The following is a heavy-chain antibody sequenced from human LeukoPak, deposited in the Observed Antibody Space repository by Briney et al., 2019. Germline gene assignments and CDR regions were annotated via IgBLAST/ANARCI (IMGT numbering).Heavy chain of an antibody. J-gene: IGHJ4*02. CDR1: GDTFSSYA. D-gene: IGHD3-3*01. V-gene: IGHV1-69*05. Sequence: SVKVSCKASGDTFSSYAISWVRQAPGQGLEWMGRIIPIFGTANYAQKFQGRVTITTDESTSTAYMELSSLRSEDTAVYYCARELGYDFWSGYDYRGQGTLVTVSS. CDR2: IIPIFGTA. CDR3: ARELGYDFWSGYDY.